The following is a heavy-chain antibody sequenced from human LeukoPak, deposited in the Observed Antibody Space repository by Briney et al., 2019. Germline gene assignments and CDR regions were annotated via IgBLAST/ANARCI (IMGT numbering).Heavy chain of an antibody. D-gene: IGHD7-27*01. CDR2: INQDGSEK. CDR1: GFIVSNMY. J-gene: IGHJ4*02. Sequence: GGSLRLSCAASGFIVSNMYMSWVRQTPGKGLEWVGNINQDGSEKYYLDSVRGRFTISRDNAKNSLYLQMNSLRVEDTAIYYCARDYVWGSSESDYWGQGTLVTVSS. V-gene: IGHV3-7*01. CDR3: ARDYVWGSSESDY.